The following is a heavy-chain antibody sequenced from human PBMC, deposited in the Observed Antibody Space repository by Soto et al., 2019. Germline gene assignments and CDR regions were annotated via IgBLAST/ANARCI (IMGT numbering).Heavy chain of an antibody. CDR2: IVPSVGTV. CDR3: ARRDTSGFLRYFDN. Sequence: SVKVSCKASGVTLSSFINYPINWVRQAPGQGLEWMGGIVPSVGTVNYAQKFQGRVTITADKSTGTAYMELSSLRSEDTALYYCARRDTSGFLRYFDNWGQGTLVTVSS. V-gene: IGHV1-69*06. J-gene: IGHJ4*02. CDR1: GVTLSSFINYP. D-gene: IGHD3-3*01.